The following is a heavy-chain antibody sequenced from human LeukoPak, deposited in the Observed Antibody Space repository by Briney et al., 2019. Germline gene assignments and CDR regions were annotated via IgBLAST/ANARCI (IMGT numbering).Heavy chain of an antibody. CDR1: GGSVTYYY. V-gene: IGHV4-59*08. J-gene: IGHJ6*02. D-gene: IGHD2-2*01. CDR3: ARHPPVPVFQNGMDV. CDR2: IYYSGTT. Sequence: SETLSLTCSVSGGSVTYYYWSWIRQPPGKGLEWIGYIYYSGTTNYNPSLKSRVTISVDTSKNQFSLRLSSVTAADTAVYFCARHPPVPVFQNGMDVWGQGTTVTVSS.